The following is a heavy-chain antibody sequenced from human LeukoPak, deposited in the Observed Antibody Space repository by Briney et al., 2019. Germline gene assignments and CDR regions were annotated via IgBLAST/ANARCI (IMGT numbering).Heavy chain of an antibody. V-gene: IGHV5-51*03. CDR3: ARLSGYSYGYFFFPLDY. Sequence: GESLKISCKGSGYSFTSYWIGWVRQMPGKGPEWMGIIYPGDSDTRYSPSFQGQVTISADKSISTAYLQWSSLKASDTAMYYCARLSGYSYGYFFFPLDYWGQGTLVTVSS. CDR2: IYPGDSDT. D-gene: IGHD5-18*01. CDR1: GYSFTSYW. J-gene: IGHJ4*02.